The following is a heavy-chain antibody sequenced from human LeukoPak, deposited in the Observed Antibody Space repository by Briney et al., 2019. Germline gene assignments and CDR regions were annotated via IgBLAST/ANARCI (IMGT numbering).Heavy chain of an antibody. CDR2: INHSGST. J-gene: IGHJ4*02. CDR3: ARGWAYGPYFDY. CDR1: GGSFSGYY. D-gene: IGHD3-10*01. V-gene: IGHV4-34*01. Sequence: SETLSLTCAVYGGSFSGYYWSWIRQPPGKGLEWIGEINHSGSTNYNPSLESRVTISVDTSKNQFSLKLSSVTAADTALYYCARGWAYGPYFDYWGQGTLVTVSS.